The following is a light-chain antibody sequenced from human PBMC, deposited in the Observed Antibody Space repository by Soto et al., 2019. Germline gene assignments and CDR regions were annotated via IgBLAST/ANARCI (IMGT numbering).Light chain of an antibody. CDR1: SSDVGSYNR. V-gene: IGLV2-18*02. J-gene: IGLJ1*01. CDR3: YSFTSSNTYV. Sequence: QSVLTQPPSVSGSPGQSVTISCTGTSSDVGSYNRVSWYQQPPGTAPKVIIYEVSNRPSGVPDRFSGSKSGSTASLTISGLQPEDEADYYCYSFTSSNTYVFGTGTQLTVL. CDR2: EVS.